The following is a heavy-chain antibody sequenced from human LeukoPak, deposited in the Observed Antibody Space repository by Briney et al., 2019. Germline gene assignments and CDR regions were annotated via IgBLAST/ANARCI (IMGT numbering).Heavy chain of an antibody. Sequence: ASVKVSCKASGYTFTGYYMHWVRQAPGQGLEWMGWINPNSGGTNYAQKFQGRVTMTRDTSISTAYMELSRLRSDDTAVYYCARDIYYDSSGYYYLRVFDYWGQGTLVTVSS. J-gene: IGHJ4*02. V-gene: IGHV1-2*02. D-gene: IGHD3-22*01. CDR1: GYTFTGYY. CDR2: INPNSGGT. CDR3: ARDIYYDSSGYYYLRVFDY.